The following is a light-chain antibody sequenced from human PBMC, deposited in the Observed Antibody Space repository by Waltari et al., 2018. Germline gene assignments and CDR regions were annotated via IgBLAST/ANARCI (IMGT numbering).Light chain of an antibody. CDR3: QQSYSTPPYT. CDR1: QSISSY. CDR2: AAS. J-gene: IGKJ2*01. V-gene: IGKV1-39*01. Sequence: DIQMTQSPSPLSASVGDRVTITCRASQSISSYLNWYQQKPGKAPKLLIYAASHLQSGVPSRFSGSGSATDFTLTISSLQPEDFATYYCQQSYSTPPYTFGQGTSLAIK.